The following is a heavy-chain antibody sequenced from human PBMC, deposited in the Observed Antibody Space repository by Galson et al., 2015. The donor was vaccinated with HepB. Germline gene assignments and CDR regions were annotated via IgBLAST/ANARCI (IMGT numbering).Heavy chain of an antibody. CDR2: IYYSGST. D-gene: IGHD4/OR15-4a*01. CDR1: GFSIGSGDYF. V-gene: IGHV4-30-4*08. J-gene: IGHJ6*02. CDR3: ARGGAHYGLDV. Sequence: TLSLTCNVSGFSIGSGDYFWTWIRQSPGKGLEWIGYIYYSGSTFYNPSLSSRVTISEDTSKNQFSLRLRYVTGADTATYFCARGGAHYGLDVWGQGTTVTVSS.